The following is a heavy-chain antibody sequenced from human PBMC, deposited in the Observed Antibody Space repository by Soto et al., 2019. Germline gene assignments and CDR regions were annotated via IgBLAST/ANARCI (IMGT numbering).Heavy chain of an antibody. CDR2: ISAYNGNT. J-gene: IGHJ4*02. D-gene: IGHD3-10*01. CDR3: AKDVSPYYCGTGSDD. CDR1: GYTFTSYG. Sequence: ASVKVSCKASGYTFTSYGISWVRQSPGQGLEWMGWISAYNGNTNYAQKLQGRGTMTTDTSTSTAYMELRSLRTDDKAVYYCAKDVSPYYCGTGSDDWGQGSLFTMSS. V-gene: IGHV1-18*01.